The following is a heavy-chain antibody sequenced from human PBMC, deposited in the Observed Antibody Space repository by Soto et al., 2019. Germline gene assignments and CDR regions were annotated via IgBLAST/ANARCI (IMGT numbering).Heavy chain of an antibody. J-gene: IGHJ4*02. CDR1: GYTFPNYG. CDR3: VRDFDGSGACYSDF. CDR2: ISAYKTNI. D-gene: IGHD3-10*01. V-gene: IGHV1-18*01. Sequence: QVQLVQSGAEVKKPGASVKVSCKASGYTFPNYGITWVRQAPGPGREWMGWISAYKTNIKYAKKFQGRVTLTTDTSTSTAYMELRSLRSDDTAIYYCVRDFDGSGACYSDFWGQGTLVTVSS.